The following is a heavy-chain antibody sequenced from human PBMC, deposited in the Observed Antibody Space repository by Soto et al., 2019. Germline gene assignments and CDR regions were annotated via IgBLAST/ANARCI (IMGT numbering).Heavy chain of an antibody. V-gene: IGHV1-18*01. CDR1: GYNFFTYA. CDR2: ISACNGNI. Sequence: QVELVQSGTEVKNHGASMKVSCKPSGYNFFTYALTWVRQAPGKGLVWIGWISACNGNIKYAQKFQRRVTLTTDTTPSTAYMEMRGLKSDGTAVYYWARHMWFGELSPAQHWGQGTLVTVSS. CDR3: ARHMWFGELSPAQH. J-gene: IGHJ1*01. D-gene: IGHD3-10*01.